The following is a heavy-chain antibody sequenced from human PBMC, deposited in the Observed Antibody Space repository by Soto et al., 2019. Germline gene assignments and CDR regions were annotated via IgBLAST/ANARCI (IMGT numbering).Heavy chain of an antibody. V-gene: IGHV1-18*01. CDR1: GYTFITYG. CDR2: ISTYNGNT. D-gene: IGHD3-22*01. J-gene: IGHJ4*02. Sequence: QVQLVQSGAEVKKPGASVKVSCKASGYTFITYGVSWVRQAPGQGLDWLGWISTYNGNTRYAERLQGRVTMTTDTTTNTAYMELRSLRSDDTAVYYCARGPTDYYDNSANYFVDYWGQGTLVTVSS. CDR3: ARGPTDYYDNSANYFVDY.